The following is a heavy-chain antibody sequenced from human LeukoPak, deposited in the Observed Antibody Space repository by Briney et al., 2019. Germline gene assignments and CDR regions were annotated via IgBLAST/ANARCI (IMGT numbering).Heavy chain of an antibody. CDR3: ASPQGYTNLYPFDY. J-gene: IGHJ4*02. Sequence: PGGSLRLSCAASGFTFSSYAMSWVRQAPGKGLEWVSTISASGGSTYYADSVKGRFTISRDNSKNTLYLQMNSLRAEDTALYYCASPQGYTNLYPFDYWGQGTLVTVSS. CDR2: ISASGGST. V-gene: IGHV3-23*01. CDR1: GFTFSSYA. D-gene: IGHD4-11*01.